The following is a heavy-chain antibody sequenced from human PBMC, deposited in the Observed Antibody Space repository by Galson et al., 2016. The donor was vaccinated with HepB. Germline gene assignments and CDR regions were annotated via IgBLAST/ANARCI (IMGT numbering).Heavy chain of an antibody. CDR1: GFSLSSRGVG. J-gene: IGHJ4*02. CDR2: IYWDDDK. D-gene: IGHD3-16*01. Sequence: PALVKPTQTLTLTCTFSGFSLSSRGVGVGWVRLPPGQALEWLAVIYWDDDKRYSPSLQSRLSITRDISKAQVVLKMTNVDPVDTATYYCVHTGLVSLGGAWLGSYFFDSWGQGTLVTVSS. V-gene: IGHV2-5*02. CDR3: VHTGLVSLGGAWLGSYFFDS.